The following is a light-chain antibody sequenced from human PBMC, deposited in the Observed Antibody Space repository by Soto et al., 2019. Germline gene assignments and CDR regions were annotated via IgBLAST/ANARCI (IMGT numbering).Light chain of an antibody. Sequence: QSALTQPASVSGSPGQSITISCTGTSSDVGNYNFVSWYQHHAGTAPKLIIYQVTNRPSGVSDRFSGSKSGDTASLTISGLQAADEADYYCTSYTAFSTDILFGGGTKLTVL. CDR3: TSYTAFSTDIL. V-gene: IGLV2-14*01. J-gene: IGLJ2*01. CDR2: QVT. CDR1: SSDVGNYNF.